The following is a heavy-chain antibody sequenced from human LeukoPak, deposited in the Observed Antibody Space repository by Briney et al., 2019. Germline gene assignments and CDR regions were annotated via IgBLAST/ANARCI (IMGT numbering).Heavy chain of an antibody. CDR1: GFTFSSYG. V-gene: IGHV3-30*02. J-gene: IGHJ4*02. D-gene: IGHD3-9*01. CDR3: ATTVDTLTGYSGTFDY. Sequence: GGSLRLSCAASGFTFSSYGMHWVRQAPGKGLEWVAFIRYDGSNKYYADSVKGRFTISRDNSKNTLYLQMNSLRAEDTAVYYCATTVDTLTGYSGTFDYWGQGTLVTVSS. CDR2: IRYDGSNK.